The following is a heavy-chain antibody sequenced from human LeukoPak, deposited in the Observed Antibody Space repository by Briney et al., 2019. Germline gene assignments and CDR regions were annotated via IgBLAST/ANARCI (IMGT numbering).Heavy chain of an antibody. J-gene: IGHJ4*02. Sequence: PSETLSLTCTVSGGSISSSSYYWGWIRQPPGKGLEWIGSIYYSGSTYYNPSLKSRVTISVDTSKNQFSLKLSSVTAADTAVYYCARAFGVVVIKGLFDYWGQGTLVTVSS. CDR3: ARAFGVVVIKGLFDY. CDR1: GGSISSSSYY. D-gene: IGHD3-22*01. CDR2: IYYSGST. V-gene: IGHV4-39*07.